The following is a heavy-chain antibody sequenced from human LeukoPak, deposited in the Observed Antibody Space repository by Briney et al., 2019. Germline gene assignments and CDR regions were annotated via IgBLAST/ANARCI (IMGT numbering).Heavy chain of an antibody. Sequence: GGSLRLSCAASGFTFSSYAMSWVRQAPGKGLEWVSAISGSGGSTYYADSVKGRFTISRDNSRNTLYLQINSLRAEDTAVYYCVRHVGTGYYYYGMDVWGQGTTDTVSS. CDR1: GFTFSSYA. CDR2: ISGSGGST. D-gene: IGHD3-10*01. CDR3: VRHVGTGYYYYGMDV. J-gene: IGHJ6*02. V-gene: IGHV3-23*01.